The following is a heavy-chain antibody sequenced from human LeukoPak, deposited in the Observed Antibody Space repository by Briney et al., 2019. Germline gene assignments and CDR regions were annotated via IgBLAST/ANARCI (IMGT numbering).Heavy chain of an antibody. J-gene: IGHJ4*02. Sequence: SETLSLTCTVSGGSISSYYWSWIRQPPGKGLEWIGYIYYSGSTNCNPSLKSRVTISVDTSKNQFSLKLSSVAAADTAVYYCARGYYDSSVVPPDYWGQGTLVTVSS. CDR1: GGSISSYY. V-gene: IGHV4-59*01. CDR2: IYYSGST. CDR3: ARGYYDSSVVPPDY. D-gene: IGHD3-22*01.